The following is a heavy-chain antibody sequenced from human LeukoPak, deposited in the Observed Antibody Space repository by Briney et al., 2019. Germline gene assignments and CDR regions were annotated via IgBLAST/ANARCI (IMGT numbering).Heavy chain of an antibody. Sequence: PGGSLRLSCAASGFTFSSYAMSWVRQAPGKGLEWVSAISGSGGSTYYADSVKGRFTISRDNSKNTLYLQMNSPRAEDTAVYYCAKIGRMYYYDSSGYNDYWGQGTLVTVSS. CDR2: ISGSGGST. CDR3: AKIGRMYYYDSSGYNDY. V-gene: IGHV3-23*01. D-gene: IGHD3-22*01. CDR1: GFTFSSYA. J-gene: IGHJ4*02.